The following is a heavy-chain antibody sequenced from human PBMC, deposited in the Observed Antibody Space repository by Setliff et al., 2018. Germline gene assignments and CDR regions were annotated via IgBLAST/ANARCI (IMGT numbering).Heavy chain of an antibody. CDR2: IIPLLETA. CDR1: GDTFSTYA. J-gene: IGHJ4*02. Sequence: SVKVSCKASGDTFSTYALSWVRQAPGQGLEWMGGIIPLLETAKYAQKFQGRVTITADESTSTTYMEVSSLTSEDTAEYLCARGPISGSGTYYGADWGQGTLVTVSS. CDR3: ARGPISGSGTYYGAD. V-gene: IGHV1-69*13. D-gene: IGHD3-10*01.